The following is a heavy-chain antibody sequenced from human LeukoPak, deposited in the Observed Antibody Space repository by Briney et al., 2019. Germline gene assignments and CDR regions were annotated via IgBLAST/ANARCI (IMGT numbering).Heavy chain of an antibody. CDR2: IYYSGST. CDR1: GGSITSSNYY. V-gene: IGHV4-39*07. J-gene: IGHJ4*02. D-gene: IGHD6-13*01. Sequence: SETLSLTCAVSGGSITSSNYYWGWIRQPPGTGLEWIGNIYYSGSTYYNPSLKSRVTISVDTSKNQFSLKLSSVTAADTAVYYCARVTSTWYRWFDYWGQGTLVTVSS. CDR3: ARVTSTWYRWFDY.